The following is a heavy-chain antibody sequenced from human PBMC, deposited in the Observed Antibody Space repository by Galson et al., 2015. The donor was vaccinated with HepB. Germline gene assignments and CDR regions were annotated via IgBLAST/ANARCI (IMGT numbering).Heavy chain of an antibody. CDR1: GFTFSSYS. V-gene: IGHV3-48*01. Sequence: SLRLSCAASGFTFSSYSVSWVRQAPGKGLEWISYISSSSSTIYYADSVKGRFTISRDNAKNSLFLQMNSLRAEDTAVYYCARVSGWMDYFDYWDQGTLVTVSS. CDR2: ISSSSSTI. CDR3: ARVSGWMDYFDY. J-gene: IGHJ4*02. D-gene: IGHD6-19*01.